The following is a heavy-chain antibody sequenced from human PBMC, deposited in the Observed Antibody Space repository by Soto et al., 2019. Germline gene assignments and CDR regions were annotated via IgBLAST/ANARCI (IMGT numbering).Heavy chain of an antibody. J-gene: IGHJ6*02. Sequence: EVQLVESGGGLVKPGGSLRLSCAASEFTFSTYSMNWVRQAPGKGLECVSSISSSSSYIYYADSVKGRFTISRDNAKNSLYLQMNSLRAEDTAVYYWARVVDYYDRNYHYGMDVWGQGTTVTVSS. CDR2: ISSSSSYI. CDR3: ARVVDYYDRNYHYGMDV. CDR1: EFTFSTYS. D-gene: IGHD3-22*01. V-gene: IGHV3-21*01.